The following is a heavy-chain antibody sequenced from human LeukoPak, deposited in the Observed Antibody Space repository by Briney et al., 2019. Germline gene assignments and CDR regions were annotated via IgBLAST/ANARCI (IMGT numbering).Heavy chain of an antibody. J-gene: IGHJ4*02. CDR1: GGSISTYY. D-gene: IGHD2-2*01. V-gene: IGHV4-4*07. Sequence: SETLSLTCTVSGGSISTYYWSWIREPAGKGREWIGRIHSSGTTHYNPSLMSRVTLSIDTSKNQFSLKLSSVTAADTAVYYCGRLNLPAVSGAFDYWGQGTLVTVSS. CDR3: GRLNLPAVSGAFDY. CDR2: IHSSGTT.